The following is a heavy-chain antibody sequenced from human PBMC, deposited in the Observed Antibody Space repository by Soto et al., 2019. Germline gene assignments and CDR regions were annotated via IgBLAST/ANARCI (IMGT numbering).Heavy chain of an antibody. CDR3: VGREYCRGPICRKYPLFHYYGMDV. J-gene: IGHJ6*02. CDR2: ISRDVTND. V-gene: IGHV3-30-3*01. D-gene: IGHD2-2*01. CDR1: RFTFRGYC. Sequence: SLSLLXQASRFTFRGYCLHWVRHPPARGRVCGAVISRDVTNDYYADFVKGGFNISRDNSKNRLYLEVKTLGADDTHVYYWVGREYCRGPICRKYPLFHYYGMDVWGRGTPVTVSS.